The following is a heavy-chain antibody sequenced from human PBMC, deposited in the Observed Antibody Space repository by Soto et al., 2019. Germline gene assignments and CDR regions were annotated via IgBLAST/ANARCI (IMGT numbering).Heavy chain of an antibody. D-gene: IGHD1-1*01. V-gene: IGHV4-31*03. J-gene: IGHJ3*02. CDR1: GGSIRGGDYY. Sequence: QVQLQESGPGLVKPSQTLSLTCTVSGGSIRGGDYYLNWIRQFPGKGLEWIGSIYRRERTEYNPSLQSRSAMSADTSTNVFFLRLPSVTAAATANYDWARPIGLSGIGYDVYDIWGQGTLVIVS. CDR2: IYRRERT. CDR3: ARPIGLSGIGYDVYDI.